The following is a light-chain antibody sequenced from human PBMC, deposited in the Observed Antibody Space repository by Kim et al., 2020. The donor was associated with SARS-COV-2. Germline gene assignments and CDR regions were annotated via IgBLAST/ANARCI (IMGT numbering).Light chain of an antibody. CDR2: DAS. V-gene: IGKV3-20*01. CDR3: QQYGRSAA. Sequence: LPPGESATLSCRATQTVNHNYLAWYQHKPGQAPRLLIYDASTRAPGIPDRFSGSGSGTDFTLTISRLEPEDVAVYYCQQYGRSAAFGQGTKVDIK. J-gene: IGKJ1*01. CDR1: QTVNHNY.